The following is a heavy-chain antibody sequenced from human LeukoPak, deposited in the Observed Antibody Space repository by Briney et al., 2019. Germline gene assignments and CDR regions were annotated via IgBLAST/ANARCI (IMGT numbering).Heavy chain of an antibody. V-gene: IGHV4-61*02. CDR3: AGNYYGSGSYYSEDRY. Sequence: SQTLSLTCTVSGGSISSGLYYWSWIRQPAGKGLEWIGRIYTSGSTNYNPFLKSRVTISVDTSKNQFSLKLSSVTAADTAVYYCAGNYYGSGSYYSEDRYWGQGTLVTASS. D-gene: IGHD3-10*01. CDR2: IYTSGST. CDR1: GGSISSGLYY. J-gene: IGHJ4*02.